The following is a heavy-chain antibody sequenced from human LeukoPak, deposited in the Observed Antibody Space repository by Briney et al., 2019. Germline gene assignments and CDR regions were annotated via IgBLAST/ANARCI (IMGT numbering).Heavy chain of an antibody. CDR1: GGSISSYY. Sequence: PSETLSLTCTVSGGSISSYYWSWLRQPPGKGLEWIGYIYYSGSTNYNPSLKSRVTISVDTSKNQFSLKLSSVTAADTAVYYCARGRGFGELLFDYWGQGTLVTVSS. D-gene: IGHD3-10*01. CDR2: IYYSGST. J-gene: IGHJ4*02. V-gene: IGHV4-59*01. CDR3: ARGRGFGELLFDY.